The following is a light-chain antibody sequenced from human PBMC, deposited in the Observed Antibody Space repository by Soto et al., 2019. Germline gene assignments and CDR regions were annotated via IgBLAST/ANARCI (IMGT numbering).Light chain of an antibody. Sequence: DIQLTQSPCSLSASVGEKVTLTWQASQDISKSLNWYQRKPGTAPKLLIYSGSTLETGVPSRFSGSGSGTQFTFTISGLQPEDIATYYCQQSVNLPYTFGQGPRWIS. CDR1: QDISKS. J-gene: IGKJ2*01. V-gene: IGKV1-33*01. CDR3: QQSVNLPYT. CDR2: SGS.